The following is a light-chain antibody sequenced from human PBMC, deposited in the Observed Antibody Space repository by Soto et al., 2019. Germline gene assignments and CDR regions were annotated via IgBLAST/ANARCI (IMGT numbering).Light chain of an antibody. Sequence: DIQMTQSPSSLSASVGDRVTITCRASQSIASYLNWYQQKPGKAPMLLIYAASSLQSGVPPRFSGSGSGRDFTLTISSLQAEDFASYYCQQSFSAPYSFGPGAKVEI. CDR2: AAS. CDR1: QSIASY. J-gene: IGKJ2*01. V-gene: IGKV1-39*01. CDR3: QQSFSAPYS.